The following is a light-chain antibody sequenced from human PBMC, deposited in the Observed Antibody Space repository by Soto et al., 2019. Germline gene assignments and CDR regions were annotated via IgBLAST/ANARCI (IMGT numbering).Light chain of an antibody. V-gene: IGLV2-23*02. CDR2: EVS. CDR1: SSDVGSYNL. J-gene: IGLJ1*01. CDR3: CSYAGSSSYV. Sequence: QSALTQPASVSGSPGQSITLSCTGTSSDVGSYNLVSWYQQHPGKAPKLMIYEVSKRPSGVSNRFAGSKSGNTASLTISGLHAEYEADYYCCSYAGSSSYVFGPGTKLTVL.